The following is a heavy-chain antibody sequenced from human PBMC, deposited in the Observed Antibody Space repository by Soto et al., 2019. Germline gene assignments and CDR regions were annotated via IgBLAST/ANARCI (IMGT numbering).Heavy chain of an antibody. CDR1: GFTFRTYG. CDR2: ISGSGGYT. CDR3: AKARGSGSHDTYRFDS. Sequence: EVQLLESGGNLVQPGGSLRLSCVASGFTFRTYGMTWVRQAPGMGLEWVSGISGSGGYTYSANSVEGRFTISRDNSKNTVYLQLNTLRAEDSAIYYCAKARGSGSHDTYRFDSWGQGTLVTVSS. V-gene: IGHV3-23*01. J-gene: IGHJ4*02. D-gene: IGHD3-10*01.